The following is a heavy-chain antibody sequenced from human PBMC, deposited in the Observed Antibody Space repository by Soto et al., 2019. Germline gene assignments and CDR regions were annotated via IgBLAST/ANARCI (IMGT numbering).Heavy chain of an antibody. D-gene: IGHD5-18*01. V-gene: IGHV1-2*04. CDR1: GYTFTGYY. Sequence: GPSVKVSCKASGYTFTGYYMHWVRQAPGQGLEWMGWINPNSGGTNYAQKFQGWVTMTRDTSISTAYMELSRLRSDDTAVYYCAREDTAMVGDLDYWGQGTLVTVSS. CDR2: INPNSGGT. CDR3: AREDTAMVGDLDY. J-gene: IGHJ4*02.